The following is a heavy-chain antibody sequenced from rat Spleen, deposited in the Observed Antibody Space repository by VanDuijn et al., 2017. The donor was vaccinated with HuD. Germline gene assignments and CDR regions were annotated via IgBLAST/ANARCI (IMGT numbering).Heavy chain of an antibody. J-gene: IGHJ2*01. Sequence: EVQLVESGGGLVQPGRSMKLSCAASGFTFSNYDMAWVRRAPKKGLEWVATIRHDGTSTNYGDSVKGRFTVSRDNAKSTLYLQMDSLRSEDTATYYCARRSITTFFDNWGQGVMVTVSS. CDR1: GFTFSNYD. CDR2: IRHDGTST. CDR3: ARRSITTFFDN. D-gene: IGHD1-10*01. V-gene: IGHV5-7*01.